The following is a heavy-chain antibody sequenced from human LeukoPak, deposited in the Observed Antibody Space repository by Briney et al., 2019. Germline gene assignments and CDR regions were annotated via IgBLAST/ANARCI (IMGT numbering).Heavy chain of an antibody. Sequence: VASVKVSCKTSGGIFSSYAINWVRQAPGQGLEWMGGIFAIFGTANYAQKFQGRVTITADKSTTTAYMELSSLRSEDTAVYFCARGRGYSTSSPSDYWGQGTLVTVSS. V-gene: IGHV1-69*06. CDR1: GGIFSSYA. D-gene: IGHD5-18*01. CDR3: ARGRGYSTSSPSDY. CDR2: IFAIFGTA. J-gene: IGHJ4*02.